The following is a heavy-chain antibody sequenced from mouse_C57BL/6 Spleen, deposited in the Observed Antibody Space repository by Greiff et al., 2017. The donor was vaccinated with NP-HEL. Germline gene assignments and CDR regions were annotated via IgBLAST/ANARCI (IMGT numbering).Heavy chain of an antibody. J-gene: IGHJ4*01. Sequence: EVKVVESEGGLVQPGRSMKLSCTASGFTFSDYYMAWVRQVPEKGLEWVANINYDGSSTYYLDSLKSRFIISRDNAKNILYLQMSSLKSEDTATYYCARDRAGDYDYYAMDYWGQGTSVTVSS. CDR2: INYDGSST. CDR1: GFTFSDYY. CDR3: ARDRAGDYDYYAMDY. D-gene: IGHD2-4*01. V-gene: IGHV5-16*01.